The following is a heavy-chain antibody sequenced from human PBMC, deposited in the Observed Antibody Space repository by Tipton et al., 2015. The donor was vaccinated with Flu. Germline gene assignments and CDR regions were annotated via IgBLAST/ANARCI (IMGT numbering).Heavy chain of an antibody. V-gene: IGHV3-13*01. CDR1: GFTFSSYD. CDR2: IGSSGDT. CDR3: ARGPLPDSNWYNGMDV. Sequence: SLRLSCEASGFTFSSYDMHWVRQITGEGLQWVSGIGSSGDTYYSGSVKGRFTISRENAKNSVYLQMRSLRPGDTAVYYCARGPLPDSNWYNGMDVWGQRITVTVFS. J-gene: IGHJ6*02. D-gene: IGHD6-13*01.